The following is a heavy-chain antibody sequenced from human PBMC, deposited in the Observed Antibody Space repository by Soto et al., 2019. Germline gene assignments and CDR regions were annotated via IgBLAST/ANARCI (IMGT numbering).Heavy chain of an antibody. Sequence: QVQLVQSGAEVKKPGASVKVSCKASGYTFTSYAMHWVRQAPGQRLEWMGWINAGNGNTKYSQKFQGRVTITRDTSASTSYMELSSVRSEDTAVDYCARDHSPVCSGYPNWFDPWGQGTLVTVSS. V-gene: IGHV1-3*01. CDR2: INAGNGNT. CDR3: ARDHSPVCSGYPNWFDP. CDR1: GYTFTSYA. D-gene: IGHD3-22*01. J-gene: IGHJ5*02.